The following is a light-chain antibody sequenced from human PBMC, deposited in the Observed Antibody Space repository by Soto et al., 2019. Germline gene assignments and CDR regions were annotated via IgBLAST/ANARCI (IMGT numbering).Light chain of an antibody. CDR2: GAY. CDR1: QYIGNS. CDR3: QQTHDLPRT. J-gene: IGKJ4*01. Sequence: DIWMTQSPSSVSASLGDRVTITCRASQYIGNSLAWYQKRPGESPKLRIYGAYRLHVGFPSRFTASGSGTDFTLTITSLQPEDFGIYFCQQTHDLPRTFGLGTKVEF. V-gene: IGKV1-12*01.